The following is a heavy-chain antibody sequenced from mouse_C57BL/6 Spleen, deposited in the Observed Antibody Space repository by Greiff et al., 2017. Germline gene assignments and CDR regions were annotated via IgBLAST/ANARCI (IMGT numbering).Heavy chain of an antibody. J-gene: IGHJ3*01. D-gene: IGHD4-1*01. CDR3: TTQKLGSWFAY. Sequence: EVKLMESGAELVRPGASVKLSCTASGFNIKDDYMHWVKQRPEQGLEWIGWIDPENGDTEYASKFQGKATITADTSSNTAYLQLSSLTSEDTAVYYCTTQKLGSWFAYWGQGTLVTVSA. V-gene: IGHV14-4*01. CDR2: IDPENGDT. CDR1: GFNIKDDY.